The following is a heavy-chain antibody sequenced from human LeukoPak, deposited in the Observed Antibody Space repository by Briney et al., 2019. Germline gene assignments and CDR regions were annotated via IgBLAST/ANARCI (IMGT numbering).Heavy chain of an antibody. CDR3: ARTTAMVTRYWFDP. D-gene: IGHD5-18*01. Sequence: KSGGSLRLSCAASGFTFSDYYMSWIRQAPGKGLEWVSYISSSGSTIYYADSVKGRFTISRDNAKNSLYLQMNSLRAEDTAVYYCARTTAMVTRYWFDPWGQGTLVTVSS. CDR1: GFTFSDYY. V-gene: IGHV3-11*01. J-gene: IGHJ5*02. CDR2: ISSSGSTI.